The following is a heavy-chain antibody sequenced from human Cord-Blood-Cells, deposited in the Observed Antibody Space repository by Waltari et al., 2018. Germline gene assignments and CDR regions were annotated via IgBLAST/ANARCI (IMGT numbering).Heavy chain of an antibody. Sequence: QVQLVQSGAEVKKPGSSVKVSCKASGGTFSGYAISWVRQAPGQGLEWMGGVIPSFGTANYAQKFQGRVTITADESTRTAYMELSSLGSEDTAVYYCARFYGSGSYYAFDIWGQGTMVTVSS. V-gene: IGHV1-69*12. J-gene: IGHJ3*02. CDR1: GGTFSGYA. CDR2: VIPSFGTA. D-gene: IGHD3-10*01. CDR3: ARFYGSGSYYAFDI.